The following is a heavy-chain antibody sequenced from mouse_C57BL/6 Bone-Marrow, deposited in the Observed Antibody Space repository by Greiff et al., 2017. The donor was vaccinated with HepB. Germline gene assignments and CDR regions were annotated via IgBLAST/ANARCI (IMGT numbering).Heavy chain of an antibody. V-gene: IGHV5-6*01. CDR3: ARHPYDGSSYWYFDV. J-gene: IGHJ1*03. CDR1: GFTFSSYG. CDR2: ISSGGSYT. Sequence: EVKLVESGGDLVKPGGSLKLSCAASGFTFSSYGMSWVRQTPDKRLEWVATISSGGSYTYYPDSVKGRFHISRDNAKNTLYLQMSSLKSEDTALYYCARHPYDGSSYWYFDVGGTGTTVTVSS. D-gene: IGHD1-1*01.